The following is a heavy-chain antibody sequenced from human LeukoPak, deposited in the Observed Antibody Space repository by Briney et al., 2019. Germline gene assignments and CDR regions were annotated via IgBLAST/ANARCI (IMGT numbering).Heavy chain of an antibody. J-gene: IGHJ1*01. CDR2: IIPIFGTA. CDR1: GGTFSSYA. CDR3: ATNYYDSSGYYSGYFQH. D-gene: IGHD3-22*01. V-gene: IGHV1-69*13. Sequence: SVKVSCKASGGTFSSYAISWVRQAPGQGLEWMGGIIPIFGTANYAQKFQGRVTITADESTSTAYMELSSLRSEDTAVYYCATNYYDSSGYYSGYFQHWGQGTLVTVSS.